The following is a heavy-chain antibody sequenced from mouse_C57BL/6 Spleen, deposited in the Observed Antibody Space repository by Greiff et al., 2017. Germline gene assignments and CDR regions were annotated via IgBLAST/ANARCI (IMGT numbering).Heavy chain of an antibody. Sequence: QVHVKQSGAELVRPGASVKLSCKASGYTFTDYYINWVKQRPGQGLEWIARIYPGSGNTYYNEKFKGKATLTAEKSSSTAYMQLSSLTSEDSAVYFCARIYYGNGYFDAWGTGTTVTVSS. D-gene: IGHD2-1*01. CDR3: ARIYYGNGYFDA. J-gene: IGHJ1*03. CDR2: IYPGSGNT. V-gene: IGHV1-76*01. CDR1: GYTFTDYY.